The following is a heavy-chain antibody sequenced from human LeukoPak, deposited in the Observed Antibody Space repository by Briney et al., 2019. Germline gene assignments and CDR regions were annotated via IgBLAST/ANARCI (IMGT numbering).Heavy chain of an antibody. J-gene: IGHJ3*02. D-gene: IGHD3-10*01. CDR1: GFTFSSYA. CDR3: AKVVLVGGVCDAYDI. V-gene: IGHV3-23*01. CDR2: ISGSGGST. Sequence: VGSLRLSCAASGFTFSSYAMSWVRQAAGKGLEWVSAISGSGGSTYYADSVKGRFTISRDNSKNTLYLQMNSLTAEQTVVSCNAKVVLVGGVCDAYDIWGQGTIVTVSS.